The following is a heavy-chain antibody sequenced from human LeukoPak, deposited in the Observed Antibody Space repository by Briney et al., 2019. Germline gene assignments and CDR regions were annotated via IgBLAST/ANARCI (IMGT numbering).Heavy chain of an antibody. CDR3: ARQNDFRLDY. CDR1: GYTFSSYW. Sequence: GESLRFSCKGSGYTFSSYWIGWVRQMPGKGLGWMRIIYLVDSDTSYSPSLQGQATISVDTSISTSYLQWSILNAAAAAFYYCARQNDFRLDYWGQGTLVTVSS. D-gene: IGHD3-3*01. J-gene: IGHJ4*02. V-gene: IGHV5-51*01. CDR2: IYLVDSDT.